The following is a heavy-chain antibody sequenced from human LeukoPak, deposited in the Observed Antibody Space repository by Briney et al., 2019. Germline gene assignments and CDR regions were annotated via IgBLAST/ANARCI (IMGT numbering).Heavy chain of an antibody. CDR2: ISYDGSNK. J-gene: IGHJ2*01. CDR1: GFTFSSYA. D-gene: IGHD3-10*01. CDR3: ARDRGHYYGSGSYSQYWYFDL. Sequence: PGGSLRLSCAASGFTFSSYAMHWVRQAPGKGLEWVAVISYDGSNKYYADSVKGRFTISRDNSKNTLYLQMNSLRAEDTAVYYCARDRGHYYGSGSYSQYWYFDLWGRGTLVTVSS. V-gene: IGHV3-30-3*01.